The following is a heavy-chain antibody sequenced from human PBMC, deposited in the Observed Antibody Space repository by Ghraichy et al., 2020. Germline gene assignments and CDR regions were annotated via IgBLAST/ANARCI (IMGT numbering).Heavy chain of an antibody. CDR3: ARRGLTVVPF. D-gene: IGHD4/OR15-4a*01. CDR2: FYSGGAT. J-gene: IGHJ4*02. Sequence: SETLSLSCAVSGVSISTSGYYWVWIRQPPGKGLEWIGSFYSGGATHYNPSLKSRVTVSVDTSKNHFFLDMRSVTAADTAVYYCARRGLTVVPFWGQGVLVTVSS. V-gene: IGHV4-39*02. CDR1: GVSISTSGYY.